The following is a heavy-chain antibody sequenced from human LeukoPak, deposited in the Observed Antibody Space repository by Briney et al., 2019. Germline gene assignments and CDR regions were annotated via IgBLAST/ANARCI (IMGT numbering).Heavy chain of an antibody. V-gene: IGHV3-43*02. CDR2: ISGDGGST. CDR1: GFTFDDYA. J-gene: IGHJ4*02. Sequence: GGSLRLSCAASGFTFDDYAMHWVRQAPGEGLEWVSLISGDGGSTYHADSVKGRFTISRDNSKNSLYLQMNSLRTEDTALYYCAIAPDYGGNSFDYWGQGTLVTVSS. CDR3: AIAPDYGGNSFDY. D-gene: IGHD4-23*01.